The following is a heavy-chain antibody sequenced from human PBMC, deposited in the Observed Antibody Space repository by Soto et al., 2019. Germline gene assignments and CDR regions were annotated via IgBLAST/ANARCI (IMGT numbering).Heavy chain of an antibody. CDR1: GGSISSGDYY. Sequence: QVQLQESGPGLVKPSQTLSLTCTVSGGSISSGDYYWSWIRQPPGKGLEWIGYIYYSGSTYYNPSAKSRVSISVDTSKKQFALKLSSVTAPDTAVYYCARGPITYGDQSYYFDYWGQGTLVTVSS. J-gene: IGHJ4*02. D-gene: IGHD4-17*01. CDR3: ARGPITYGDQSYYFDY. CDR2: IYYSGST. V-gene: IGHV4-30-4*01.